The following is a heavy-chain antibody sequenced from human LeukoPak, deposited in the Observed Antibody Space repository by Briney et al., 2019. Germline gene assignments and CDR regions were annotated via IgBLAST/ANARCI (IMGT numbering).Heavy chain of an antibody. CDR1: GFTFSSYA. CDR3: ARGYQAGLFDY. Sequence: GGSLRLSCAASGFTFSSYAMSWVRQAPGEGLEWVSAISGSGGSTYYADSVKGRFTISRDNAKNSLYLQMNSLRAEDTAVYYCARGYQAGLFDYWGQGTLVTVSS. CDR2: ISGSGGST. J-gene: IGHJ4*02. V-gene: IGHV3-23*01. D-gene: IGHD2-2*01.